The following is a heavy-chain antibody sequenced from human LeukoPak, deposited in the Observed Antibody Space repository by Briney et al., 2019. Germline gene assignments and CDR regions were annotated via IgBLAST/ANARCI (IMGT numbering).Heavy chain of an antibody. CDR2: MYYSGSS. D-gene: IGHD3-10*01. Sequence: SETLSLTCNVSGGSISSSSYYWGWIRQPPGKGLEWIGSMYYSGSSYYNPSLKSRVTISVDTSKNQFSLKLSSVTAADTAVYYCVRHQEGMVRGVLYYMDVWGTGTTVTISS. CDR1: GGSISSSSYY. V-gene: IGHV4-39*01. J-gene: IGHJ6*03. CDR3: VRHQEGMVRGVLYYMDV.